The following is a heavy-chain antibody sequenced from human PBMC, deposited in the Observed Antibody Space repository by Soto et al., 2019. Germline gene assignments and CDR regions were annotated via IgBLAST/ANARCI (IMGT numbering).Heavy chain of an antibody. D-gene: IGHD6-19*01. V-gene: IGHV4-59*01. Sequence: SETLTITGRVSGGSMRGSDWSGIRQSPGKGLEWLGYVYYTGSTNYSPSLRSRVSISVDTSKNEFSLRLSSVTAADTAVYFCARSVAVPGAHIDYWGQGTQVTVYS. CDR1: GGSMRGSD. CDR3: ARSVAVPGAHIDY. J-gene: IGHJ4*02. CDR2: VYYTGST.